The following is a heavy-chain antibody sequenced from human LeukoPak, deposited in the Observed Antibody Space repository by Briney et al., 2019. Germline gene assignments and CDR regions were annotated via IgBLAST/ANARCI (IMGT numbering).Heavy chain of an antibody. Sequence: PGRSLRLSCAASGFTFSSYAMHWVRQAPGKGLEWVAVISYDGSNKYYAGSVKGRFTISRDNSKNTLYLQMNSLRAEDTAVYYCASLGGYGYGNYWGQGTLVTVSS. CDR2: ISYDGSNK. J-gene: IGHJ4*02. V-gene: IGHV3-30-3*01. CDR3: ASLGGYGYGNY. CDR1: GFTFSSYA. D-gene: IGHD5-12*01.